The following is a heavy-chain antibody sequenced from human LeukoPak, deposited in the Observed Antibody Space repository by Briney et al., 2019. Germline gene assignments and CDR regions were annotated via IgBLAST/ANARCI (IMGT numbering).Heavy chain of an antibody. V-gene: IGHV3-21*01. CDR2: ISSSSSYI. Sequence: GGSLRLSCAASGFTFSSYSMNRVRQAPGKGLEWVSSISSSSSYIYYADSVKGRFTISRDNAKNSLYLQMNSLRAEDTAVYYCARPGDSDAFDIWGQGTMVTVSS. J-gene: IGHJ3*02. D-gene: IGHD2-21*01. CDR1: GFTFSSYS. CDR3: ARPGDSDAFDI.